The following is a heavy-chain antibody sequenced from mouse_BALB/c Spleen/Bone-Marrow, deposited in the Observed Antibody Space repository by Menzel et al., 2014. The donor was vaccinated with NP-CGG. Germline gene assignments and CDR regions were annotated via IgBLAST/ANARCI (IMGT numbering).Heavy chain of an antibody. CDR3: SRDYGGTAWFAY. V-gene: IGHV14-3*02. CDR2: IDPASGDT. D-gene: IGHD1-1*01. J-gene: IGHJ3*01. CDR1: GFKFKDTH. Sequence: EVMLVESGAELVKPGASVKLSCTASGFKFKDTHMHWVKQRPEQGLEWIGRIDPASGDTKYDPKFQGKAAITGDTSSNTAYLQLSSLTSEDTAVYYCSRDYGGTAWFAYWGQGTLVTVSA.